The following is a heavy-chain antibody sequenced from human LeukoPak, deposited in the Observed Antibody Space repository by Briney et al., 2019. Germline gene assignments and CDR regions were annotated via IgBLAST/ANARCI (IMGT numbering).Heavy chain of an antibody. CDR3: ATLYCGSTSCSIGMGDY. J-gene: IGHJ4*02. CDR2: INPNSGGT. V-gene: IGHV1-2*02. D-gene: IGHD2-2*01. CDR1: GYTFTGYY. Sequence: ASVKVSCKASGYTFTGYYMHWVRQAPGRGLGWMGWINPNSGGTMYAQKFQGRVTMTRDTSISTAYMELSNLRSDDTAVYYCATLYCGSTSCSIGMGDYWGRGTLVTVSS.